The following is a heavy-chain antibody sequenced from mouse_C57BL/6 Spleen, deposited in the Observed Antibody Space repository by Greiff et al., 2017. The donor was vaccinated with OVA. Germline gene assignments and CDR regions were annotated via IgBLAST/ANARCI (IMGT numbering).Heavy chain of an antibody. CDR1: GYTSTSYW. V-gene: IGHV1-52*01. D-gene: IGHD2-9*01. CDR2: IDPSDSET. CDR3: ATYYGYDEAWFAY. Sequence: QVQLQQPGAELVRPGSSVKLSCKASGYTSTSYWMHWVKQRPIQGLEWIGNIDPSDSETHYNQKFKDKATLTVDKSSSTAYMQLSSLTSEDSAVYYCATYYGYDEAWFAYWGQGTLVTVSA. J-gene: IGHJ3*01.